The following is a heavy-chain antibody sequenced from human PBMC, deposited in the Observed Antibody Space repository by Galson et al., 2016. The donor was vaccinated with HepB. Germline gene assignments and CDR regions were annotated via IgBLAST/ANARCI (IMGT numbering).Heavy chain of an antibody. CDR3: TRDTCDGGNCYSVY. CDR1: GFNVSDDY. V-gene: IGHV3-66*01. J-gene: IGHJ4*02. Sequence: SLRLSCAVSGFNVSDDYMTWLRQAPGKGLEWVSVVYTGRGTFYADSVKGRFTVSTDTSTNTLSLQMNGLRAEDTALYYCTRDTCDGGNCYSVYWGQGALVTVSS. CDR2: VYTGRGT. D-gene: IGHD4-23*01.